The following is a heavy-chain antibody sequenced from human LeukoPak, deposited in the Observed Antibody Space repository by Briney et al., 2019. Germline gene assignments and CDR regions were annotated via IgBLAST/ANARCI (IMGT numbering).Heavy chain of an antibody. CDR3: ARMRGSYGVDFDY. CDR2: IIPIFGTA. CDR1: GYTFTSYD. Sequence: SVKVSCKASGYTFTSYDINWVRQATGQGLEWMGGIIPIFGTANYAQKFQGRVTITTDESTSTAYMELSSLRSEDTAVYYCARMRGSYGVDFDYWGQGTLVTVSS. D-gene: IGHD1-26*01. V-gene: IGHV1-69*05. J-gene: IGHJ4*02.